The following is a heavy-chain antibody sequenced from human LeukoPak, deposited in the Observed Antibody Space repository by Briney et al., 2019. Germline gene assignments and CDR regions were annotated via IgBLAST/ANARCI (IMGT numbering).Heavy chain of an antibody. CDR2: LSYDRRNE. CDR3: ARETEGGWFDP. Sequence: GGSLRLSCGTSGFTFSIYNLHWVRQAPGKGLEWVAVLSYDRRNEYYADSVKGRFTISRDSSKNTVCLEMNSLRPEDTALYYCARETEGGWFDPWAREPWSPSPQ. J-gene: IGHJ5*02. CDR1: GFTFSIYN. D-gene: IGHD1-26*01. V-gene: IGHV3-30*04.